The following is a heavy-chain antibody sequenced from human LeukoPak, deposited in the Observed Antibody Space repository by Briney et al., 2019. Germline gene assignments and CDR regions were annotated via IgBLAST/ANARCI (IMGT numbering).Heavy chain of an antibody. J-gene: IGHJ6*03. CDR1: GGSISSYY. CDR2: IYYSGST. D-gene: IGHD3-10*01. Sequence: SETLSLTCTVSGGSISSYYWSWIRQPPGKGLEWIGYIYYSGSTNYNPSLKSRVTISVDTSKNQFSLKLSSVTAADTAVYYCERVYDSGSQAYFYYMDVWGKGTTVTISS. V-gene: IGHV4-59*01. CDR3: ERVYDSGSQAYFYYMDV.